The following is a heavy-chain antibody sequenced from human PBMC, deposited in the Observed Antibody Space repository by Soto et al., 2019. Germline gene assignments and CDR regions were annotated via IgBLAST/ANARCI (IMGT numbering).Heavy chain of an antibody. CDR1: GSTFTSYG. CDR3: ARVLGNYDFWSCYPRHRNYYYYYGMDV. D-gene: IGHD3-3*01. J-gene: IGHJ6*02. CDR2: ISAYNGNT. V-gene: IGHV1-18*01. Sequence: ASVKVSCKASGSTFTSYGISWVRQAPGQGLEWMGWISAYNGNTNYAQKLQGRVTMTTNTSTSTAYMELRSLRSDDTAVYFCARVLGNYDFWSCYPRHRNYYYYYGMDVWGQGTTVTVSS.